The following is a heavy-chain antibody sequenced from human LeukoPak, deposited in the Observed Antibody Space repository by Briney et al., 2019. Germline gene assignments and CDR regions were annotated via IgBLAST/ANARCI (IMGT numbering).Heavy chain of an antibody. CDR1: GYTFTGYY. CDR2: INPNSGGT. J-gene: IGHJ4*02. CDR3: AREDYYGSGSYYNPFDY. D-gene: IGHD3-10*01. V-gene: IGHV1-2*02. Sequence: ASVTVSCKASGYTFTGYYMHWVRQAPGQGLEWMGWINPNSGGTNYAQKFQGRVTMTRDTSISTAYMELSRLRSDDTAVYYCAREDYYGSGSYYNPFDYWGQGTLVTVSS.